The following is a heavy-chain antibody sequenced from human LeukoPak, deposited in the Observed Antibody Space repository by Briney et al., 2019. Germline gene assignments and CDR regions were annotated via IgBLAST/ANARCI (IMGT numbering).Heavy chain of an antibody. CDR1: GFTFDDYG. V-gene: IGHV3-20*04. CDR3: ARGFRSTRTIDY. Sequence: GGSLRLSCAASGFTFDDYGMSWVRQDPGKGLESVSGISWNGRSTGYADSVRGRFTISRDTAKNSVYLQMNSLRAEDTALYYCARGFRSTRTIDYWGQGTLVTVSS. J-gene: IGHJ4*02. CDR2: ISWNGRST. D-gene: IGHD3-10*01.